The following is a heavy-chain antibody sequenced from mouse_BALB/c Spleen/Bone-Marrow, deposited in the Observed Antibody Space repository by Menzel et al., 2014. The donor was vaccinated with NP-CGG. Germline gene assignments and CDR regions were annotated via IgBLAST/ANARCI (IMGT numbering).Heavy chain of an antibody. J-gene: IGHJ3*01. CDR1: GYSFTGYN. D-gene: IGHD2-1*01. CDR3: ASYGNAFGY. CDR2: IDPHYGGT. Sequence: EVLLVESGPELEKPGASVKISCKASGYSFTGYNMNWVKQSNGKSLEGIGNIDPHYGGTSYNQKFKDKATLTVDKSSNTAYMQHKSLTSEDSAVYYCASYGNAFGYWGQGTLVTVSA. V-gene: IGHV1-39*01.